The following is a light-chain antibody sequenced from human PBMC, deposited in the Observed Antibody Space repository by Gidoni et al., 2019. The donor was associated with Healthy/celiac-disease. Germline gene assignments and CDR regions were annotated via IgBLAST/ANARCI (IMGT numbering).Light chain of an antibody. V-gene: IGKV1-39*01. CDR2: AAS. CDR3: QQSYSTPLVT. J-gene: IGKJ4*01. Sequence: IQMTQSPSTLSASGGDRVTITCRASQSISSYLNWYQQKPGKAPKLLIYAASSLQSGVPSRFSGSGSGTDFTLTISSLQPEDFATYYCQQSYSTPLVTFGGGTKVEIK. CDR1: QSISSY.